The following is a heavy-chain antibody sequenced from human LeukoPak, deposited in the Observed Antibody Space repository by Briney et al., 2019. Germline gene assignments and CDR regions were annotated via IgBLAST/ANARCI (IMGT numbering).Heavy chain of an antibody. CDR3: ARGITYYYGSGSYYNDGAYWYFDL. J-gene: IGHJ2*01. CDR2: IYHSGST. Sequence: PSETLSLTCTVSGYSISSGYYWGWIRQPPGKGLEWIGSIYHSGSTYYNPSLKSRVTISVDASKNQFSLRLSSVTAADTAVYYCARGITYYYGSGSYYNDGAYWYFDLWGRGTLVTVSS. CDR1: GYSISSGYY. D-gene: IGHD3-10*01. V-gene: IGHV4-38-2*02.